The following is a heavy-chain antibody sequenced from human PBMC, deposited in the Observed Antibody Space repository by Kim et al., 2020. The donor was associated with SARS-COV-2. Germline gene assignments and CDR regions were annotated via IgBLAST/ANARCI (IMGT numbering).Heavy chain of an antibody. CDR3: ARHVPLWFGELPRDDY. Sequence: TLKGRVTISGDTSKNQFYLKLSSVTAADTAVYYCARHVPLWFGELPRDDYWGQGTLVTVSS. V-gene: IGHV4-39*01. D-gene: IGHD3-10*01. J-gene: IGHJ4*02.